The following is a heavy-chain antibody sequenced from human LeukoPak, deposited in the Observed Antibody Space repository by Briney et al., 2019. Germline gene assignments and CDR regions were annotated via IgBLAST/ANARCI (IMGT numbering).Heavy chain of an antibody. J-gene: IGHJ4*02. CDR1: GFTFSSYS. D-gene: IGHD3-3*01. Sequence: GGSLTLSCAASGFTFSSYSMNWVRPAPGKGLEWVAVIWYDGSNKYYADSVKGRFTISRDNSKNTLYLQMNSLRAEDTAVYYCARGADYDFWSGYQYYFDYWGQGTLVTVSS. CDR3: ARGADYDFWSGYQYYFDY. CDR2: IWYDGSNK. V-gene: IGHV3-33*08.